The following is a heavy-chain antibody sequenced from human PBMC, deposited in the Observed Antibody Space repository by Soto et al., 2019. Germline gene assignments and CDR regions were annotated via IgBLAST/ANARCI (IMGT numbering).Heavy chain of an antibody. V-gene: IGHV4-59*01. Sequence: SETLSLTCTVSGGSISSYYWSWIRQPPGKGLEWIGYTHYSGSTNYNPSLKSRVTISVDTSKNRFTLNLSSVTAADTAVYYCARSGLLRTNWFDPWGQGTLVTVSS. J-gene: IGHJ5*02. CDR1: GGSISSYY. D-gene: IGHD2-21*01. CDR2: THYSGST. CDR3: ARSGLLRTNWFDP.